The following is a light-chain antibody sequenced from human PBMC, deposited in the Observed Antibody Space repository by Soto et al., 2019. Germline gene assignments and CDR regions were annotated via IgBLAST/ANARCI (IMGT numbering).Light chain of an antibody. CDR1: KLGDKY. CDR3: QAWDSSTVL. V-gene: IGLV3-1*01. CDR2: QDS. Sequence: SYELTHPPSVSVSTGQTASITCSGDKLGDKYACWYQQKPGQSPVLVIYQDSKRPSGIPERFSGSNSGNTATLTISGTQAMDGADYYCQAWDSSTVLFGGGTDLTVL. J-gene: IGLJ2*01.